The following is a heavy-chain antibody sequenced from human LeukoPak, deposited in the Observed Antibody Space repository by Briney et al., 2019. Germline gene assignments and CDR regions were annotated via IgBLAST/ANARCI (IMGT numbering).Heavy chain of an antibody. CDR3: AREIYCSSTSCYSENWFDP. CDR2: IYYSGST. Sequence: SETLSLTCTVSGGSISSYYWSWIRQPPGKGLEWIGYIYYSGSTNYNPSLKSRVTMSVDTSKNQFSLKLSSVTAADTAVYYCAREIYCSSTSCYSENWFDPWGQGTLVTVSS. D-gene: IGHD2-2*02. J-gene: IGHJ5*02. CDR1: GGSISSYY. V-gene: IGHV4-59*12.